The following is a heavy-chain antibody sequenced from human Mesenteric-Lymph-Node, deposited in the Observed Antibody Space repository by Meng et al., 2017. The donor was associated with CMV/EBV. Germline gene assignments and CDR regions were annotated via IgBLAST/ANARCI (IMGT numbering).Heavy chain of an antibody. J-gene: IGHJ6*02. D-gene: IGHD3-10*01. CDR3: ARDRGILRLYYYGMDV. CDR1: GYTFTSYD. V-gene: IGHV1-2*02. CDR2: ITPNSGST. Sequence: ASVKVSCKASGYTFTSYDMHWVRQAPGQGLEWMGWITPNSGSTNYAQKFQGRVTMTTDTSISTAYMELSRLRSDDTAVYYCARDRGILRLYYYGMDVWGQGTMVTVSS.